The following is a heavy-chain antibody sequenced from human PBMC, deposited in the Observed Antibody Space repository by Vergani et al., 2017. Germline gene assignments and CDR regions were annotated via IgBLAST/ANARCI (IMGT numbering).Heavy chain of an antibody. J-gene: IGHJ4*02. CDR1: GFTFSSYA. D-gene: IGHD2-21*02. CDR2: ISGSGGST. Sequence: EVQLLESGGGLVQPGGSLRLSCAASGFTFSSYAMSWVRQAPGKGLEWVSAISGSGGSTYYAHSVKGRFTISRDNSKNTLYLQMNSLRAEDTAVYYCAKDGKVGMTPTGYWGQGTLVTVSS. V-gene: IGHV3-23*01. CDR3: AKDGKVGMTPTGY.